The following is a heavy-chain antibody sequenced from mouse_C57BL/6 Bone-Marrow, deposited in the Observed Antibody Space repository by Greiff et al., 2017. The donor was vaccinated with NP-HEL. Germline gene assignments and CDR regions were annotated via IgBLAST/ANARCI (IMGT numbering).Heavy chain of an antibody. CDR3: ARDQDYYGSSPLGY. CDR1: GFTFSSYA. Sequence: EVQLVESGGGLVKPGGSLKLSCAASGFTFSSYAMSWVRQTPEKRLEWVATISDGGSYTYYPDNVKGRFTISRDNAKNNLYLQMSHLKSEDTAMYYCARDQDYYGSSPLGYWGQGTTLTVSS. D-gene: IGHD1-1*01. CDR2: ISDGGSYT. V-gene: IGHV5-4*01. J-gene: IGHJ2*01.